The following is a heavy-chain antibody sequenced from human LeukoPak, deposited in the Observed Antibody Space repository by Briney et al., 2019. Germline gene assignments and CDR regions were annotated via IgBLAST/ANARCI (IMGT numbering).Heavy chain of an antibody. V-gene: IGHV1-2*02. J-gene: IGHJ4*02. D-gene: IGHD3-22*01. CDR3: AGTPDSSGDFDY. Sequence: ASVKVSCKASGYTFTGYYMRWVRQAPGQGLEWMGWINPNSGGTNYAQKFQGRVTMTRDTSISTAYMELSRLRSDDTAVYYCAGTPDSSGDFDYWGQGTLVTVSS. CDR2: INPNSGGT. CDR1: GYTFTGYY.